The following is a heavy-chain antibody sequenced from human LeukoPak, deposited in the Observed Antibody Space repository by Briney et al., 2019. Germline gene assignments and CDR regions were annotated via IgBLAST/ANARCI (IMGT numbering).Heavy chain of an antibody. V-gene: IGHV3-53*01. CDR2: IYSGGST. J-gene: IGHJ4*02. CDR3: AGRGDGNLYYFDH. CDR1: GFTVSSNY. D-gene: IGHD5-24*01. Sequence: GGSLRLSCAASGFTVSSNYMGWVRQAPGKGLEWVSVIYSGGSTDYADSVKGRFTISRDNSKNTVYLQMNSLRPEDTAVYYCAGRGDGNLYYFDHWGQGTLVTASS.